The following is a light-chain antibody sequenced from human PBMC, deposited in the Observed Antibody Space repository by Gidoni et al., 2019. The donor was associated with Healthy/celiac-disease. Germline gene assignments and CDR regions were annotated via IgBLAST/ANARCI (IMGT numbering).Light chain of an antibody. J-gene: IGKJ1*01. CDR3: QLCYSPPRT. Sequence: QSPSSLSASVGDRVTITCRASQSISSYLNWCQQKPGKAPKLLVYAASSLHGGVTSRFSGSGSGTAFALPISSVQPEDFATSYCQLCYSPPRTCGQQTKVEI. CDR1: QSISSY. CDR2: AAS. V-gene: IGKV1-39*01.